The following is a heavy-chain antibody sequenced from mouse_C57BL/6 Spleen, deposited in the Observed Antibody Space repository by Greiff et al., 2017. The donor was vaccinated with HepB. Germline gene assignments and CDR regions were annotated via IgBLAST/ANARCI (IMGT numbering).Heavy chain of an antibody. CDR1: GYTFTSYW. J-gene: IGHJ3*01. D-gene: IGHD2-3*01. Sequence: QVQLQQPGAELVKPGASVKLSCKASGYTFTSYWMHWVKQRPGQGLEWIGMIHPNSGSTNYNEKFKSKATLTVDKSSSTAYMQLSSLTSEDSAVYYCAREGVYDGYSFAYWGQGTLVTVSA. V-gene: IGHV1-64*01. CDR2: IHPNSGST. CDR3: AREGVYDGYSFAY.